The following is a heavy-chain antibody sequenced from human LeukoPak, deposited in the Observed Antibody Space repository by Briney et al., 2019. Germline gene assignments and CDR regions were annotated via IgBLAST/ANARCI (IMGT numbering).Heavy chain of an antibody. V-gene: IGHV3-23*01. CDR1: GFTFSSYA. J-gene: IGHJ6*02. CDR2: ISTGGGST. D-gene: IGHD2-2*01. CDR3: AKLDRYCSSTTCYPLYYYYGMDV. Sequence: GGSLRLSCAASGFTFSSYAMTWVRQAPGKGLEWVSAISTGGGSTFYADSVKGRFTISRDNSKSTLYLQMNSLRAEDSAVYYCAKLDRYCSSTTCYPLYYYYGMDVWGQGTTVTVSS.